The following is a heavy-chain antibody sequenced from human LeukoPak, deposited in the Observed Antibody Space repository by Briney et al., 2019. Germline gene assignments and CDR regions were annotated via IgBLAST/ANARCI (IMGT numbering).Heavy chain of an antibody. CDR3: AREIMVSREWYFDL. CDR1: GLTLSNYW. J-gene: IGHJ2*01. V-gene: IGHV3-74*01. CDR2: MNNDGSGT. D-gene: IGHD2-21*01. Sequence: GGSLRLSCAASGLTLSNYWMHWVRQAPGKGLVWVSRMNNDGSGTTYADSVRGRFTISRDNAKNTLYLQMNSLRVEDTAVYFCAREIMVSREWYFDLWGRGTLVTVAS.